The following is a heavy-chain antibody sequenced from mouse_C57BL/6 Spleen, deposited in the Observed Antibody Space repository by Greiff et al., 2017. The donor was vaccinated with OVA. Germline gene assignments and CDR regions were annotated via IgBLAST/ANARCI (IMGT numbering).Heavy chain of an antibody. CDR1: GFNIKNTY. CDR2: IDPANGNT. V-gene: IGHV14-3*01. D-gene: IGHD1-1*01. J-gene: IGHJ2*01. CDR3: ARSTTGVSYYFDY. Sequence: VQLQQSVAELVRPGASVKLSCTASGFNIKNTYMHWVKQRPEQGLEWIGRIDPANGNTKYAPKFQGKATITAETSSNTAYLQLSRLTSEDTAIYYCARSTTGVSYYFDYWGQGTTLTVSS.